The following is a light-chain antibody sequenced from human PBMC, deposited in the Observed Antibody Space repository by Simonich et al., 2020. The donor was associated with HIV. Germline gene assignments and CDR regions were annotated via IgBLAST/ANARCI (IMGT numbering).Light chain of an antibody. Sequence: QSALTQPASVSGSPGQSITISCTGTSSDVGGYNYVSWYQQHPGKAPKLMIYDVSKRPPGVSNRFSCSKSGNTASLTISGLQAEDEADYYCSSYTSSSTWVFGGGTKLTVL. CDR2: DVS. CDR1: SSDVGGYNY. CDR3: SSYTSSSTWV. V-gene: IGLV2-14*01. J-gene: IGLJ3*02.